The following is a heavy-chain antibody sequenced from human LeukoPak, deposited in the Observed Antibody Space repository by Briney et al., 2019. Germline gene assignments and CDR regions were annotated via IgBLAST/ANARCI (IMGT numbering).Heavy chain of an antibody. CDR2: INHSGST. CDR3: ARGVYGYDAFDI. J-gene: IGHJ3*02. V-gene: IGHV4-34*01. Sequence: PSETLSLTCAVYGGSFSGYYWSWIRQPPGKGLERIGEINHSGSTNYNPSLKSRVTISVDTSKNQFSLKLSSVTAADTAVYYCARGVYGYDAFDIWGQGTMVTVSS. D-gene: IGHD5-18*01. CDR1: GGSFSGYY.